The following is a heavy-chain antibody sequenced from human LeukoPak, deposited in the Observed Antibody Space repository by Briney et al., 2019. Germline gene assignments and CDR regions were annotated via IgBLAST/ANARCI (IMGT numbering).Heavy chain of an antibody. J-gene: IGHJ4*02. CDR2: IRDDGNNK. Sequence: GGSLRLSCTASGFTFSSTGMDWVRQAPGKGLEWVSYIRDDGNNKYYGDSVKGRLTVSRDNSKNTLYLQKNSLRVEDTAVYYCARTYNPDYWGQGTVVTVSS. CDR1: GFTFSSTG. CDR3: ARTYNPDY. V-gene: IGHV3-30*02. D-gene: IGHD1-14*01.